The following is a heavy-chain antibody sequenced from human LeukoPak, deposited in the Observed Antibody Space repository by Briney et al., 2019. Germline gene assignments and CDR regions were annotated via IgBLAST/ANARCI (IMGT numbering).Heavy chain of an antibody. V-gene: IGHV3-53*01. D-gene: IGHD1-26*01. Sequence: PGGSLRLSCAASGFTFSSTYMSWVRQAPGKGLEWVSVIYSGGSTYYADSVKGRFTISRDNSKNTLYLQMNSLRAEDTAVYYCARVLGASTFDYWGQGTLVTVSS. CDR3: ARVLGASTFDY. CDR1: GFTFSSTY. CDR2: IYSGGST. J-gene: IGHJ4*02.